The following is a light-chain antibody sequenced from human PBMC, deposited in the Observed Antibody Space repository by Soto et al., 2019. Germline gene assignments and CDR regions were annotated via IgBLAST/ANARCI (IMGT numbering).Light chain of an antibody. J-gene: IGKJ2*01. CDR1: QSVLYSSNNKNY. CDR2: WAS. V-gene: IGKV4-1*01. Sequence: DIVMTQSPDSLAVSLGERATINCKSSQSVLYSSNNKNYLDRYQQRPGQPPKLLIYWASTRESGVPDRFCGSGSWTDFTLTTTSMQEEDVAVYYCQQYESTPPTFGQGTKLEIK. CDR3: QQYESTPPT.